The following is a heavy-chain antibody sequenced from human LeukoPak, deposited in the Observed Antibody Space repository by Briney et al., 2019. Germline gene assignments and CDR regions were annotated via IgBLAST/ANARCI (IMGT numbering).Heavy chain of an antibody. J-gene: IGHJ3*02. CDR2: IYYSGST. Sequence: PSETLSLTCTVSGGSISSGDYYWSWIRQPPGKGLEWIGYIYYSGSTNYNPSLKSRVTISVDTSKNQFSLKLSSVTAADTAVYYCAREWSVTAPHDAFDIWGQGTMVTVSS. CDR3: AREWSVTAPHDAFDI. CDR1: GGSISSGDYY. V-gene: IGHV4-61*08. D-gene: IGHD5-18*01.